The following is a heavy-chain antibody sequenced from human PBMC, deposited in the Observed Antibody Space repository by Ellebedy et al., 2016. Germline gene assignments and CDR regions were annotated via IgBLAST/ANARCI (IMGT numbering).Heavy chain of an antibody. D-gene: IGHD2-2*01. CDR2: IRTESSTI. J-gene: IGHJ4*02. V-gene: IGHV3-48*02. CDR3: ARDLTFVPGAPFDY. CDR1: GFTVSSNY. Sequence: GGSLRLSCAASGFTVSSNYMNWVRQAPGKGLEWVSYIRTESSTIYYADSVKGRFTISRDDAKNSVYLQMNSLRDEDTAVYYCARDLTFVPGAPFDYWGQGTLVTVSS.